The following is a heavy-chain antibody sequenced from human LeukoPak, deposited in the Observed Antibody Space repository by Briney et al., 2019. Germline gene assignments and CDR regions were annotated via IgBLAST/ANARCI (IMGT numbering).Heavy chain of an antibody. D-gene: IGHD4-17*01. J-gene: IGHJ6*03. CDR1: GFTFSDYY. CDR3: TKVYGDYESYYYYYMDV. V-gene: IGHV3-11*01. CDR2: ISSSGSTT. Sequence: GGSLRLSCAASGFTFSDYYMSWIRQAPGKGLEWVSYISSSGSTTYYADSVKGRFTISRDNSKNTLYLQMNSLRAEDTAVYYCTKVYGDYESYYYYYMDVWGKGTTVTISS.